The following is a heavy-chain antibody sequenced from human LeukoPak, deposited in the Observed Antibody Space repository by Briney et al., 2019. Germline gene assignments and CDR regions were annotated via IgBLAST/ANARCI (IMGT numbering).Heavy chain of an antibody. V-gene: IGHV4-59*08. Sequence: SETLSLTCTVSGGSISSYYWSWIRQPPGEGLEWIGYIHHSGSTNYSPSLKSRVTISVDTSKNRFSLRLSSLTAADTAVYFCAGSGWSFDAFDFWGQGTMVTVSS. J-gene: IGHJ3*01. CDR3: AGSGWSFDAFDF. D-gene: IGHD6-19*01. CDR1: GGSISSYY. CDR2: IHHSGST.